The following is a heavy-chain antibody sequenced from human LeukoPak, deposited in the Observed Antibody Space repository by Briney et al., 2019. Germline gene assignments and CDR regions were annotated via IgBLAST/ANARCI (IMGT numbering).Heavy chain of an antibody. CDR3: ARDGIGSDYVRYFDY. V-gene: IGHV1-18*01. D-gene: IGHD3-10*02. CDR2: ISAYNGNT. CDR1: GYTFTSYG. J-gene: IGHJ4*02. Sequence: ASVKVSCKASGYTFTSYGISWVRQAPGQGLEWMGWISAYNGNTNYAQKLQGRVTMTTDTSTSTAHMELRSLRSDDTAVYYCARDGIGSDYVRYFDYWGQGTLVTVSS.